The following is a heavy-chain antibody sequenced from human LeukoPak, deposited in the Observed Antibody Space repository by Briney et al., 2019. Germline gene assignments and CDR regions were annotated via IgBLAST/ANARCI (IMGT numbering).Heavy chain of an antibody. J-gene: IGHJ4*02. CDR1: GYTFTSYD. D-gene: IGHD2-8*01. V-gene: IGHV1-69*05. Sequence: RASVKVSCKASGYTFTSYDISWVRQAPGQGLEWMGGIIPIFGTANYAQKFQGRVTITTDESTSTAYMELSSLRSEDTAVYYCARSRNRPDRLGVFDYWGQGTLVTVSS. CDR2: IIPIFGTA. CDR3: ARSRNRPDRLGVFDY.